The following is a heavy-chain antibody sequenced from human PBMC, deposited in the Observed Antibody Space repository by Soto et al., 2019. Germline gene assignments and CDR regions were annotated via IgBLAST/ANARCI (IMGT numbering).Heavy chain of an antibody. CDR1: GYNFDSNW. D-gene: IGHD2-2*01. J-gene: IGHJ4*02. CDR3: ARYHCSSTSCPFDY. Sequence: GESLKISCKGSGYNFDSNWIAWVRQVPGKGLEWMGIIYPRDSDTRYSPSFQGQVTMSADKSISFAYLQWSSLKASDTAMYYCARYHCSSTSCPFDYWGQGTLVTVSS. V-gene: IGHV5-51*01. CDR2: IYPRDSDT.